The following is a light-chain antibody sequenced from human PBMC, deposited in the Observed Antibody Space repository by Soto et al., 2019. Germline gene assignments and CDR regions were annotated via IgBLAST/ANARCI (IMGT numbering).Light chain of an antibody. Sequence: HSVLTQPASVSGSPGQSITISCTGPSSDIGDYDYVSWHQQHPGKAPKLMIYDVSNRPSGVSNRFSGSKSGNTASLTISGLQAEDEADYYCSSSTTRGLYVFGAGTKVTVL. J-gene: IGLJ1*01. CDR3: SSSTTRGLYV. CDR2: DVS. CDR1: SSDIGDYDY. V-gene: IGLV2-14*03.